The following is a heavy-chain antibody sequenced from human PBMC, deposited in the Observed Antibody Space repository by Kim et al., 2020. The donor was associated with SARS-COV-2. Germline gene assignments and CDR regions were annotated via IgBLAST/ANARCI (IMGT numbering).Heavy chain of an antibody. Sequence: YVDHVKGRFTISRDNSKNTLYLQMNSLRAEDTAVYYCARSSTMVPPYFDYWGQGTLVTVSS. CDR3: ARSSTMVPPYFDY. D-gene: IGHD3-10*01. J-gene: IGHJ4*02. V-gene: IGHV3-30*01.